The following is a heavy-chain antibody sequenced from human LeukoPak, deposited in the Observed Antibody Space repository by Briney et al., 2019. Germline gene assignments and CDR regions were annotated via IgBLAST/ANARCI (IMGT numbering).Heavy chain of an antibody. CDR2: MSYGGQNE. D-gene: IGHD5-12*01. V-gene: IGHV3-30*18. Sequence: GGSLRLSCAASGLTFSGYDMHWVRQAPGKGPEWVAVMSYGGQNERYADSVKGRFTVSRDNPKNTLYLQMDSLRAEDTAVYYCAKDLAPIDYWGQGTLVTVSS. CDR1: GLTFSGYD. CDR3: AKDLAPIDY. J-gene: IGHJ4*02.